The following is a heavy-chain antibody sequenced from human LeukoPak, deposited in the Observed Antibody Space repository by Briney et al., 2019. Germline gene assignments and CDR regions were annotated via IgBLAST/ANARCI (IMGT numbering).Heavy chain of an antibody. V-gene: IGHV1-8*03. J-gene: IGHJ4*02. CDR2: MNPNSGNT. D-gene: IGHD3-22*01. CDR1: GYTFTSYD. Sequence: ASVKVSCKASGYTFTSYDINWVRQATGQGLEWMGWMNPNSGNTGYAQKFQGRVTITRNTSISTAYMELSSLRSEDTAVYYCARDQGRYYYDSSGYYWAYWGQGTLVTVSS. CDR3: ARDQGRYYYDSSGYYWAY.